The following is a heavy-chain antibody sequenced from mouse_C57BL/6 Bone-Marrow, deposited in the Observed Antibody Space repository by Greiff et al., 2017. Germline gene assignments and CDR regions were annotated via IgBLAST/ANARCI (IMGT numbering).Heavy chain of an antibody. D-gene: IGHD2-1*01. CDR3: ARPDGNYEAWFAY. V-gene: IGHV1-64*01. J-gene: IGHJ3*01. CDR1: GYTFTSYW. Sequence: QVQLKQPGAELVKPGASVKLSCKASGYTFTSYWMHWVKQRPGQGLEWIGMIHPNSGSTNYNEKFKSKATLTVDKSSSTAYMQLSSLTSEDSAVYYCARPDGNYEAWFAYWGQGTLVTVSA. CDR2: IHPNSGST.